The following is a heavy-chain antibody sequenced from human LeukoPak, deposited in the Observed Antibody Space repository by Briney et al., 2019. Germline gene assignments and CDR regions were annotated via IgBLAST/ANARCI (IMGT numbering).Heavy chain of an antibody. CDR3: AKGNVAGRQRAPPKEWFDP. Sequence: PSETLSLTCTVSGGSISSSSYYWGWIRQPPGKGLEWVANIKQDGSEKYYVDSVKGRFTISRDNAKKSLYLQMNSLRAEDTAVYYCAKGNVAGRQRAPPKEWFDPWGQGTLVTVSS. CDR2: IKQDGSEK. V-gene: IGHV3-7*01. J-gene: IGHJ5*02. D-gene: IGHD6-6*01. CDR1: GGSISSSSYY.